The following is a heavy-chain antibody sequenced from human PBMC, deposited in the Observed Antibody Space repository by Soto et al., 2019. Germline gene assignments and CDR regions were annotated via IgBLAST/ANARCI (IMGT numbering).Heavy chain of an antibody. Sequence: QAQLQQSGAGLLKPSETLSLTCTVSGGSFTGYFYSWIRQPPGKGLEWIGEINDGGITKYNPSLKSRVTMSADTAKKQFSLRLTSLTVADTAVYYCAPTPRLLVRWGQGSPVFVSS. CDR2: INDGGIT. CDR3: APTPRLLVR. D-gene: IGHD2-8*02. V-gene: IGHV4-34*02. J-gene: IGHJ1*01. CDR1: GGSFTGYF.